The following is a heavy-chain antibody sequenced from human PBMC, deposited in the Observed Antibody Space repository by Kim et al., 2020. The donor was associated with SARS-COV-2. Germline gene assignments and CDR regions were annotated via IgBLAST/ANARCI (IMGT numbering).Heavy chain of an antibody. CDR2: TRNKPNSYTT. CDR1: GFTFSDYF. CDR3: ARAGAGTRGGNCYYYIMDV. D-gene: IGHD3-16*01. J-gene: IGHJ6*02. V-gene: IGHV3-72*01. Sequence: GGSLRLSCAASGFTFSDYFMDWVRQAPGKGLEWVGRTRNKPNSYTTEYAASVKGRFTISRDDSKNSLFLQMDSLRTEDTAIYYCARAGAGTRGGNCYYYIMDVGGQGTTVTVS.